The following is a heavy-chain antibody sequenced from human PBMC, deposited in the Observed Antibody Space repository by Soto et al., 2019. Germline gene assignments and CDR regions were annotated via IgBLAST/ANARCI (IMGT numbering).Heavy chain of an antibody. J-gene: IGHJ4*02. D-gene: IGHD3-22*01. Sequence: QIMSHRCTVSGDSIISGGRYWILIRQHPGKGLEWIGYIYYSGSTYYNPSLKSRLTITVDTSKNQFSLKLSSVTAADTAVYYCARINYYDSSGYYTFDYWGQGTLVTVSS. CDR1: GDSIISGGRY. V-gene: IGHV4-31*03. CDR3: ARINYYDSSGYYTFDY. CDR2: IYYSGST.